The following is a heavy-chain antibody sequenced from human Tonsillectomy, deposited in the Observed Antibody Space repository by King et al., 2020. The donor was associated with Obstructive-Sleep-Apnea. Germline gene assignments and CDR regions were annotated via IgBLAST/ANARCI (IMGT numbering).Heavy chain of an antibody. Sequence: QLVQAGAEVKKPGSSVKVSCKASGGTFSSYGISWVRQAPGQGLEWMGGIIPMFGIPKYAQKFQGRVTITADESTSTAYMELTRLRSEDTAVYYCARDLVAGSEIYYSSPMDVWGQGTTVTVSS. CDR3: ARDLVAGSEIYYSSPMDV. D-gene: IGHD2-15*01. CDR1: GGTFSSYG. CDR2: IIPMFGIP. J-gene: IGHJ6*02. V-gene: IGHV1-69*01.